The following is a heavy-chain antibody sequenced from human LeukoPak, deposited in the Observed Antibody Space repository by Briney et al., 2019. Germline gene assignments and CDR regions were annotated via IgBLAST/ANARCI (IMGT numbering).Heavy chain of an antibody. V-gene: IGHV3-21*01. CDR2: ISSSSSYI. J-gene: IGHJ6*02. D-gene: IGHD5-18*01. CDR1: GFTFSSYS. Sequence: SGGSLRLSCAASGFTFSSYSMNWVRQAPGKGLEWVSSISSSSSYIYYADSVKGRFTISRDNAKNSLYLQMNSLRAEDTAVYYCARDTGRGYSYGWGYYYYGMDVWGQGTTVTVSS. CDR3: ARDTGRGYSYGWGYYYYGMDV.